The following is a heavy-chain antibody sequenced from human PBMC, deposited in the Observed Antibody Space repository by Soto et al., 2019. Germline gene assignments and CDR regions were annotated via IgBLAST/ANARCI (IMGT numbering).Heavy chain of an antibody. Sequence: SETLSLTCAVYGGSFSGYYWSWIRQPPGKGLEWIGEINHSGSTNNNPALKSRVTISVDTSKNQFSLKLSSVTAADTAVYYCARYGSGSESYYNFGLSESWCDTLGQGSLVTVSS. V-gene: IGHV4-34*01. D-gene: IGHD3-10*01. CDR2: INHSGST. J-gene: IGHJ5*02. CDR1: GGSFSGYY. CDR3: ARYGSGSESYYNFGLSESWCDT.